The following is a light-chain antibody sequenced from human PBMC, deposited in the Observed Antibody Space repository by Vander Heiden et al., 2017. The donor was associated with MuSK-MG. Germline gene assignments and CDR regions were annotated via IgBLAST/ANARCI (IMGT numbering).Light chain of an antibody. CDR3: QQNDSNLMST. V-gene: IGKV1-39*01. CDR2: AAS. CDR1: QSISSY. Sequence: DIQMTQSPSSLSASVGDRVTITCRASQSISSYLNWYQQKPGKAPKLLIYAASSLQSGVPSRFSDSGYGTDFTLTISSRQPEDFAPYYCQQNDSNLMSTFGQGTKVEIK. J-gene: IGKJ2*01.